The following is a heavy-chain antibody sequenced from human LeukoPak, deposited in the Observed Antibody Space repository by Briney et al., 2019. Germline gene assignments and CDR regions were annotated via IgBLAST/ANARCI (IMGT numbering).Heavy chain of an antibody. CDR1: GFTFSSYS. CDR2: ISSSSSYI. V-gene: IGHV3-21*01. Sequence: PGGSLRLSCAASGFTFSSYSMNWVRQAPGKGLEWVSFISSSSSYIYYADSVKGRFTISRDNAKNSLYLQMNSLRAEDTAVYYCARAYRTFATNDAFDIWGQGTMVTVSS. CDR3: ARAYRTFATNDAFDI. J-gene: IGHJ3*02. D-gene: IGHD1-14*01.